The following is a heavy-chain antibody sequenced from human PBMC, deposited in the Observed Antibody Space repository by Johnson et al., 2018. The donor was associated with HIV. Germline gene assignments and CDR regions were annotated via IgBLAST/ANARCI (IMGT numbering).Heavy chain of an antibody. CDR1: GFSFSDYY. D-gene: IGHD1-14*01. CDR2: IRYYGSNK. CDR3: ARDGMAATKANI. J-gene: IGHJ3*02. V-gene: IGHV3-30*02. Sequence: QVQLVESGGGVVQPGGSLRLSCAASGFSFSDYYMSWIRQAPGKGLEWVAFIRYYGSNKYYADSVKGRFTISRDNSKNTLYLQMNSLRAEDTAVYYCARDGMAATKANIWGQGTMVPVFS.